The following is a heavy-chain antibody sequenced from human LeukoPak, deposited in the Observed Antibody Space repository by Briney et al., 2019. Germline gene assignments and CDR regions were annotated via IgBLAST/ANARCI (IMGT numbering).Heavy chain of an antibody. D-gene: IGHD1-26*01. J-gene: IGHJ4*02. CDR3: ARCGSSYYFDY. CDR1: GFTFSSYA. Sequence: GGSLRLSCAASGFTFSSYAMHWVRQAPGKGLEYVSAISSNGGSTYYANSVKGRFTISRDNSKNTLYLQMGSLRAEDMAVYYCARCGSSYYFDYWGQGTLVTVSS. V-gene: IGHV3-64*01. CDR2: ISSNGGST.